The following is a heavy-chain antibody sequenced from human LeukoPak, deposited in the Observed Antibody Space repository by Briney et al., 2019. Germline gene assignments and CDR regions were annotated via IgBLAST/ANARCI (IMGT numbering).Heavy chain of an antibody. CDR3: ARDRSIAVAGTSCY. CDR2: ISAYNGNT. J-gene: IGHJ4*02. Sequence: ASVKVSCKASGYTFTSYGISWVRQAPGQGLEWMGWISAYNGNTNYAQKLQGRVTMTTDTSTSTAYMELRSLRSDDTAVYYCARDRSIAVAGTSCYWGQGTLVAVSS. D-gene: IGHD6-19*01. CDR1: GYTFTSYG. V-gene: IGHV1-18*01.